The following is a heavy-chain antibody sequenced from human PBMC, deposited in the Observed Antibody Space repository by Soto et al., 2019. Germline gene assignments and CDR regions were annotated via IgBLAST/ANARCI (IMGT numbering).Heavy chain of an antibody. J-gene: IGHJ4*02. V-gene: IGHV1-2*02. Sequence: ASVKVSCKASGYTFTGYYIHWVRQAPGQGLEWMGEIGPNRGDTKYAQKFQGRVTMTRDTSISTVYMELSNLSPDDTAVYYCGRGRSGELVVFYWGQGTLVTVYS. CDR2: IGPNRGDT. CDR1: GYTFTGYY. CDR3: GRGRSGELVVFY. D-gene: IGHD1-7*01.